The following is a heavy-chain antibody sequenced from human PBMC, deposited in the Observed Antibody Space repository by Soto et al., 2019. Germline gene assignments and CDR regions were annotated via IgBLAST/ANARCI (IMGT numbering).Heavy chain of an antibody. CDR3: AAPVGGVTTGPLF. CDR1: GGSISSGGYY. Sequence: SETLSLTCTVSGGSISSGGYYWSWIRQHPGKGLEWIGYIYYSGSTYYNPSLKSRVTISVDTSKNQFSLKLSSVTAADPAVYNWAAPVGGVTTGPLFGGKGTLVPVSS. D-gene: IGHD3-16*01. V-gene: IGHV4-31*03. J-gene: IGHJ4*02. CDR2: IYYSGST.